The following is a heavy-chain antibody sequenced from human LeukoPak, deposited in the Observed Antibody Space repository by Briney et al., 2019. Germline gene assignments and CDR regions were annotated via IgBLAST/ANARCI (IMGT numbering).Heavy chain of an antibody. CDR3: ATSRGYSYGYYRC. Sequence: ASETLSLTCTVSGGSISSYYWSWIGQPPGKGLEWIGYIYYSGSTNYNPSLKSRVTISVDTSKNQFSLKLSSVTAADTAVYYCATSRGYSYGYYRCWGQGTLVTVSS. CDR1: GGSISSYY. CDR2: IYYSGST. V-gene: IGHV4-59*12. J-gene: IGHJ4*02. D-gene: IGHD5-18*01.